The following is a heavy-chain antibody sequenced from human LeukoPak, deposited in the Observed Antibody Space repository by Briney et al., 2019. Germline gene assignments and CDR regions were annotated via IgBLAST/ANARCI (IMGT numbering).Heavy chain of an antibody. D-gene: IGHD2-15*01. CDR2: IRYDGSNK. J-gene: IGHJ3*02. CDR3: AKSSLVVVAAYDAFDI. Sequence: GGSLRLSCAASGFTFSSFDMHWVRQAPGRGLDWVSFIRYDGSNKYYADSVKGRFTISRDNSKNTLYLQMNSLKAEDTAVYYCAKSSLVVVAAYDAFDIWGQGTMVTVSS. V-gene: IGHV3-30*02. CDR1: GFTFSSFD.